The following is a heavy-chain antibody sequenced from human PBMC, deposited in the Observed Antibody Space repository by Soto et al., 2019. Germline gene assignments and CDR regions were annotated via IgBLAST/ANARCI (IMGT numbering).Heavy chain of an antibody. Sequence: QAQLVQSGAEMKKPGASVKVSCKATGYTFSAYTMNWVRQAPGQSLEWMGWINAGSGTTKYSQNFQGRGSITGDTSARTAYMELTGLTSEDTVVYYCARDTETLGPRANDALDIWGQGRMVTVSS. J-gene: IGHJ3*02. CDR2: INAGSGTT. CDR1: GYTFSAYT. D-gene: IGHD3-3*02. V-gene: IGHV1-3*01. CDR3: ARDTETLGPRANDALDI.